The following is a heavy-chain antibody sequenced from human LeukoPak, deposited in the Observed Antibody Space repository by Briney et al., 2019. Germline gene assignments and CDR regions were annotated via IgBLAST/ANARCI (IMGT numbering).Heavy chain of an antibody. CDR3: ARGSPVSQWLVFLDY. CDR1: GFTFASYG. Sequence: GGSLRLSCLASGFTFASYGMSWVRQAPGKGLEWVSAISGSDGSAYYADSVKGRFTISGDNYKNTLYLQMNSLRAEDTAVYYCARGSPVSQWLVFLDYWGQGTLVTVSS. CDR2: ISGSDGSA. D-gene: IGHD6-19*01. J-gene: IGHJ4*02. V-gene: IGHV3-23*01.